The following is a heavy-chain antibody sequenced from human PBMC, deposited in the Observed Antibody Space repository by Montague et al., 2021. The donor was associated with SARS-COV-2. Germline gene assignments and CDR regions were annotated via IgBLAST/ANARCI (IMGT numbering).Heavy chain of an antibody. V-gene: IGHV3-7*03. D-gene: IGHD3-22*01. CDR2: MKQDGSEK. CDR3: ARDEGSHSIYYYDSSGYYVY. Sequence: SLRLSCAASGFTFSTYWMSWVRQAPGKELEWVADMKQDGSEKYYVDSVKGRFTISRDNAKRLLYLEMNSLRAEDTAVYYCARDEGSHSIYYYDSSGYYVYWGQGTPVTVSS. CDR1: GFTFSTYW. J-gene: IGHJ4*02.